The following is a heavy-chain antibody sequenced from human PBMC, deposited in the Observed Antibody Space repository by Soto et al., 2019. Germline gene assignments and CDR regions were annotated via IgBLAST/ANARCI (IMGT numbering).Heavy chain of an antibody. V-gene: IGHV4-59*01. D-gene: IGHD6-13*01. Sequence: SETLSLTCTVSGASISSYYWSWIWQPPGKGLELIGYIYDSGSTHYNPSLKSRVTISVDTSKNQFSLKLSSVTAADTAVYYCARGYSSSSWFDPWGQGTLVTVSS. CDR2: IYDSGST. CDR1: GASISSYY. J-gene: IGHJ5*02. CDR3: ARGYSSSSWFDP.